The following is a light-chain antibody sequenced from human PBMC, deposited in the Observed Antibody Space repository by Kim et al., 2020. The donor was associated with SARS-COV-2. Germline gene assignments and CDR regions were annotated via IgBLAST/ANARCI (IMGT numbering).Light chain of an antibody. Sequence: QGERAIPSCRARLGVSGNFLAWYQQKPGQAPRLLIYDASRRAADIPDRFSGSGSGTDFTFTIGRLMPEDFAVYYCQQYGTSPPITFGQGTRLEIK. V-gene: IGKV3-20*01. CDR2: DAS. J-gene: IGKJ5*01. CDR1: LGVSGNF. CDR3: QQYGTSPPIT.